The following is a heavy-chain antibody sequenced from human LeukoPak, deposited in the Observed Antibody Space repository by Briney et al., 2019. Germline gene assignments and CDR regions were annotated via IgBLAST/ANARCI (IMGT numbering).Heavy chain of an antibody. V-gene: IGHV1-46*01. Sequence: ASVKVSCKASGYTFTSYYMHWVRQAPGQGLEWMGIINPSGGSTSYAQKFQGRVTMTRDTSTSTVYMELSSLRSEDTAVYYCARDTQGIVVVPAAMCWFDPWGQGTLVTASS. D-gene: IGHD2-2*01. J-gene: IGHJ5*02. CDR3: ARDTQGIVVVPAAMCWFDP. CDR1: GYTFTSYY. CDR2: INPSGGST.